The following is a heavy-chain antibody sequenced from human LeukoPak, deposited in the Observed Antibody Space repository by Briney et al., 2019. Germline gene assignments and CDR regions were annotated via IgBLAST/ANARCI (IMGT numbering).Heavy chain of an antibody. CDR3: ARGVGWFGELSTDY. J-gene: IGHJ4*02. CDR1: GYTFTGYY. V-gene: IGHV1-2*02. CDR2: INPNSGGT. D-gene: IGHD3-10*01. Sequence: GASVKVSRKASGYTFTGYYMHWVRQAPGQGLEWMGWINPNSGGTNYAQKFQGRVTMTRDTSISTAYMELSRLRSDDTAVYYCARGVGWFGELSTDYWGQGTLVTVSS.